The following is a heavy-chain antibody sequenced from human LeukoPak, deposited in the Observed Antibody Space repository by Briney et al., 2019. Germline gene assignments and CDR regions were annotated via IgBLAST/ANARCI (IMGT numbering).Heavy chain of an antibody. J-gene: IGHJ5*02. CDR1: GYRFTSYW. D-gene: IGHD7-27*01. Sequence: RGESLKISCKGSGYRFTSYWIGWVRQMTGKGLEWMGIIYPGDSDARYSPSFQGKVTISADKSISTAYLQWSSLKASDTAMYYYARMRHLWDWFDPWGQGTLVTVSS. V-gene: IGHV5-51*01. CDR2: IYPGDSDA. CDR3: ARMRHLWDWFDP.